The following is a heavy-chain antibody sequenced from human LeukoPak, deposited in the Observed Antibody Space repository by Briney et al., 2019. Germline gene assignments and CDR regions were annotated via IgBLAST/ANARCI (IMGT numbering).Heavy chain of an antibody. Sequence: SETLSLTCAVSGGSISSGGYSWSWIRQPPGKGLEWIGYIYYSGSTYYNPSLKSRVTISVDTSKNQFSLKLSSVTAADTAVYYCARVGRFGESYMDVWGKGTTVTISS. CDR1: GGSISSGGYS. J-gene: IGHJ6*03. CDR2: IYYSGST. V-gene: IGHV4-30-4*07. CDR3: ARVGRFGESYMDV. D-gene: IGHD3-10*01.